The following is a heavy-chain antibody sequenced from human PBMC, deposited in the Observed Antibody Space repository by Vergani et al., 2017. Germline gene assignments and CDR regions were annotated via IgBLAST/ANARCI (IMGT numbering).Heavy chain of an antibody. CDR2: IYHSGST. V-gene: IGHV4-38-2*01. D-gene: IGHD3-22*01. CDR1: GYSIRNGYY. CDR3: ARASNYYDSSGYYPYYYGMDV. Sequence: QVQLQESGPGLVEPSETLSLTCAVSGYSIRNGYYWGWIRQPPGKGLEWIGSIYHSGSTHYNPSLKSRVTISVDTSKNQFSLKLSSVTAADTAVYYCARASNYYDSSGYYPYYYGMDVWGQGTTVTVSS. J-gene: IGHJ6*02.